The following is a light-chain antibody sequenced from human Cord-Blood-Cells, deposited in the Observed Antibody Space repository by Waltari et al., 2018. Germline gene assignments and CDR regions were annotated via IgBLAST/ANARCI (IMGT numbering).Light chain of an antibody. J-gene: IGLJ2*01. Sequence: QSALTQPASVSGSPGQSITISCTGTSSVVGSYNLVSWYQQHPGKAPKLMIYEVSTRPSGVSNRFSGSKSGNTASLTISGLQAEDEADYYCCSYAGSSTFVVFGGGTKLTVL. CDR3: CSYAGSSTFVV. V-gene: IGLV2-23*02. CDR1: SSVVGSYNL. CDR2: EVS.